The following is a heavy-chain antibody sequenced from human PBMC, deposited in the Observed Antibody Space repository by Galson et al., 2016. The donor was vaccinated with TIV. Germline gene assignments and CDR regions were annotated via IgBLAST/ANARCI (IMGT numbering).Heavy chain of an antibody. CDR2: ISYDGSDK. Sequence: SLRLSCAASGPTFINYNLHWVRQPPGKGLEWVALISYDGSDKYYADSVRGRFTISRDDSKNALYLEMNGLRPEDTALYYCASVGPYTAMDDYFYYGLDVWGQGTTVIVSS. D-gene: IGHD5-18*01. CDR3: ASVGPYTAMDDYFYYGLDV. V-gene: IGHV3-30*04. CDR1: GPTFINYN. J-gene: IGHJ6*02.